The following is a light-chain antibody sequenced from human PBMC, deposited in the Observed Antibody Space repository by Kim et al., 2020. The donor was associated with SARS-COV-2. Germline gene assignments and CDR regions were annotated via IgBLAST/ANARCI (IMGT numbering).Light chain of an antibody. CDR2: TNN. V-gene: IGLV1-47*01. CDR3: AAWDDSLSGWV. CDR1: SSNIGSNY. J-gene: IGLJ3*02. Sequence: GQSVTIPFSGSSSNIGSNYLYWYQQLPGTAPKLLIYTNNQRPSGVPDRFSGSKSGTSASLAISGLRSEDEADYYCAAWDDSLSGWVFGGGTQLTVL.